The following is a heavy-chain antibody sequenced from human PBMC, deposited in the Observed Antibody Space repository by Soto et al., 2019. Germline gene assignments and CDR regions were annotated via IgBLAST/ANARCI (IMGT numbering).Heavy chain of an antibody. CDR3: ARSFCRDAVRCNWFDP. V-gene: IGHV4-59*01. CDR2: MNDFGST. CDR1: GASSSSYY. J-gene: IGHJ5*02. Sequence: QVQLQESGPGLVKSSETLSLTCTVSGASSSSYYWSWIRQPPGKGLEWIGYMNDFGSTIYNPSLRSRVTISLDTSKHQFSLKVNSVIAADTAVYYCARSFCRDAVRCNWFDPWGQGTLVTVSS. D-gene: IGHD2-8*01.